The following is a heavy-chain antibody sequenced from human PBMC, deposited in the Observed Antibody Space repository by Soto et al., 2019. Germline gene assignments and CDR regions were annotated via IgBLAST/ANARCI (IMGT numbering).Heavy chain of an antibody. D-gene: IGHD6-13*01. J-gene: IGHJ4*02. Sequence: QVQLVQSGAEVKKPGASVKVSCKASGYTFTSYAIHWVRQAPGQRLEWMGWINTAKDNTKYSQKFQGRVTITRDPSASIVYMELSSLRSDDTAVYYCARGSSWSYFDYWGQGTLVTVPS. CDR2: INTAKDNT. CDR1: GYTFTSYA. V-gene: IGHV1-3*04. CDR3: ARGSSWSYFDY.